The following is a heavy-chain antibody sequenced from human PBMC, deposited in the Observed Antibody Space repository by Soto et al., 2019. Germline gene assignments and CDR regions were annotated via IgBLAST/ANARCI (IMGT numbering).Heavy chain of an antibody. D-gene: IGHD3-10*01. J-gene: IGHJ4*02. CDR1: GFTFNDAW. CDR3: ATRNPPYFYGLFDY. CDR2: IKSNTDGGTP. Sequence: GGSLRLSCAASGFTFNDAWINWVRQAPGKGLEWVGRIKSNTDGGTPDYGAPVRGRFIISRDDSTATVYLQMNSLKIEDTAVYYCATRNPPYFYGLFDYWGQGSLVTVSS. V-gene: IGHV3-15*07.